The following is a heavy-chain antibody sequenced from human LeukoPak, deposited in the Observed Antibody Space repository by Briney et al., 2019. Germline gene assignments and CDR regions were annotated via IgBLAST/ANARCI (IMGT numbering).Heavy chain of an antibody. J-gene: IGHJ4*02. CDR2: ISDDETKK. Sequence: HPGGSLRLSCVASGFTFNIYNMHWVRQAPGKGLEWVAVISDDETKKFYADSVRGRFTISRDNAKNTLYLQMDSLRAEDTAVYYCTRVSTTDDYWGQGTLVTVSS. D-gene: IGHD2/OR15-2a*01. CDR1: GFTFNIYN. CDR3: TRVSTTDDY. V-gene: IGHV3-30-3*01.